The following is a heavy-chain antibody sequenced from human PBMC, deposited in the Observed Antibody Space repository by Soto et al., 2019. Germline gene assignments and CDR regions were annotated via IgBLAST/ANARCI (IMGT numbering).Heavy chain of an antibody. CDR1: GGSISSSSYY. J-gene: IGHJ5*02. Sequence: SETLSLTCTVSGGSISSSSYYWGWIRQPPGKGLEWIGSIYYSGSTYYNPSLKSRVTISVDTSKNQFSLKLSSVTAADTAVYYCARPRYSSGEGFWFDPWGQGTLVTVSS. CDR2: IYYSGST. D-gene: IGHD6-19*01. V-gene: IGHV4-39*01. CDR3: ARPRYSSGEGFWFDP.